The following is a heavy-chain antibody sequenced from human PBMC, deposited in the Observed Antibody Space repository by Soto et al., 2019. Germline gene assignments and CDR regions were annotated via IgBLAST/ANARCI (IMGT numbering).Heavy chain of an antibody. Sequence: SETLSLTCTVSGGSISSYYWSWIRQPPGKGLEWIGYIYYSGSTNYNPSLKSRVTISVDTSKNQLSLRLSSVTAADPAVYYCARAVGYCSGGSCSSRPLYNWFDPWGQGTLVTVSS. J-gene: IGHJ5*02. D-gene: IGHD2-15*01. CDR3: ARAVGYCSGGSCSSRPLYNWFDP. V-gene: IGHV4-59*01. CDR1: GGSISSYY. CDR2: IYYSGST.